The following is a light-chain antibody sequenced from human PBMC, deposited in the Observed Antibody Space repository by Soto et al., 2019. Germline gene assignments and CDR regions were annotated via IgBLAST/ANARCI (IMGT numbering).Light chain of an antibody. CDR2: DAS. J-gene: IGKJ4*01. CDR3: QQYDVLLT. CDR1: HDIKKY. Sequence: DIQMTQSPSSLSASVGDRVTITCQASHDIKKYLNWYQQKAHKVPKLLIHDASTLATGVPSRFTGSGSGTDFTLTINSLQPDDFATYYCQQYDVLLTFGGGTKVEIK. V-gene: IGKV1-33*01.